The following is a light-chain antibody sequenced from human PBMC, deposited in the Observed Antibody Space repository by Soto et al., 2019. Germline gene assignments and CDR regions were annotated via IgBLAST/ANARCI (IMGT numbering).Light chain of an antibody. CDR2: EVT. V-gene: IGLV2-8*01. J-gene: IGLJ3*02. CDR1: SSDVGGYNY. Sequence: QSVLTQPHSASGSPGQSVTISCTGTSSDVGGYNYVSWYQQYPGRAPKLMIYEVTKRPSGVPDRFSGAKSGNTASLTVSGLQAEDEADYCCSSYAASNNFYFVFGGGTKLTVL. CDR3: SSYAASNNFYFV.